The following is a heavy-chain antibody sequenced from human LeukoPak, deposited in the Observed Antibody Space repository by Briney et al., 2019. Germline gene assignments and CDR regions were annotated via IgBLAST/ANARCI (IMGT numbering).Heavy chain of an antibody. CDR1: GGSISSYY. CDR3: ARGKRGTASAQPNFDY. V-gene: IGHV4-59*08. D-gene: IGHD6-13*01. Sequence: SETLSLTCTVSGGSISSYYWSWIRQPPGKGLEWIGYIYYSGSTNYNPSLKSRVTISVDTSKNQFSLKLSSVTAADTAVYYCARGKRGTASAQPNFDYWGQGTLVTVSS. CDR2: IYYSGST. J-gene: IGHJ4*02.